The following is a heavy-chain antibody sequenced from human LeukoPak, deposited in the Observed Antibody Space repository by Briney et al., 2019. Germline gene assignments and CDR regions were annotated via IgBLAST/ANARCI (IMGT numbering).Heavy chain of an antibody. J-gene: IGHJ4*02. CDR2: IKEDGSTK. CDR3: ASQHYGDFAY. D-gene: IGHD4-17*01. CDR1: GFSSSKYW. V-gene: IGHV3-7*01. Sequence: PGGSLRLSCAASGFSSSKYWMSWVRQAPGKGPEWVANIKEDGSTKYYVDSVKGRFTISRDNTMRSLYLQLNILRAEDTAVYYCASQHYGDFAYWGQGTPVTVSS.